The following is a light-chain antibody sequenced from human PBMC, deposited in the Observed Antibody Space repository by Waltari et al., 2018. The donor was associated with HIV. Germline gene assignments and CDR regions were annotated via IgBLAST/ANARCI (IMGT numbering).Light chain of an antibody. Sequence: SYVLTQPPSVSVAPGKTATITCGGDNIGTKSVQWYQQRPGQAPVLVVYHDNNRPSGVPGRSSGSNSGDTATLTISRVEAGDEADYYCQAWYHSDDPIFFGGGTQLTVL. V-gene: IGLV3-21*03. CDR2: HDN. J-gene: IGLJ2*01. CDR1: NIGTKS. CDR3: QAWYHSDDPIF.